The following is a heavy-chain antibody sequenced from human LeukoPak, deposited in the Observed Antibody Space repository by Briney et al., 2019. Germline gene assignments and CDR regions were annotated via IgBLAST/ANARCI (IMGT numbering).Heavy chain of an antibody. CDR1: GFTFNNYG. CDR2: ISGSGGST. Sequence: GKSLRLSCAASGFTFNNYGMHWVRQAPGKGLEWVSAISGSGGSTYYADSVKGRFTISRDNSKNTLYLQVNSLRAEDTAVYYCAKYHRSYSATSNQAPIDYWGQGTLVTVSS. D-gene: IGHD1-26*01. J-gene: IGHJ4*02. CDR3: AKYHRSYSATSNQAPIDY. V-gene: IGHV3-23*01.